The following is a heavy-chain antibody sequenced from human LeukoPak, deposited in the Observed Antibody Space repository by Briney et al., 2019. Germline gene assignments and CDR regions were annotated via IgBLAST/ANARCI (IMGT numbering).Heavy chain of an antibody. J-gene: IGHJ4*02. CDR1: GGSISGWY. V-gene: IGHV4-4*08. CDR2: IYGSGYT. Sequence: PSETLSLTCTVSGGSISGWYWSWIRQPPGKGLEWIGYIYGSGYTNYNPSLKSRVTISVDTSKNQFSLKLSSVTAADTAVYYCARELYCSGGSCSDYWGQGTLVTVSS. CDR3: ARELYCSGGSCSDY. D-gene: IGHD2-15*01.